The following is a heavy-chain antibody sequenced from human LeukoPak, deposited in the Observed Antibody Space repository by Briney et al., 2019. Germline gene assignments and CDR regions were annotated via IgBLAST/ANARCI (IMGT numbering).Heavy chain of an antibody. CDR2: ISSSSSYI. CDR1: GFIFSTYG. J-gene: IGHJ4*02. V-gene: IGHV3-21*01. Sequence: PGGSLRLSCAASGFIFSTYGMNWVRQAPGKGLEWVSSISSSSSYIYYADSVKGRFTISRDNAKNSLYLQMNSLRAEDTAVYYCARAEYYDSSGYYPPFDYWGQGTLVTVSS. CDR3: ARAEYYDSSGYYPPFDY. D-gene: IGHD3-22*01.